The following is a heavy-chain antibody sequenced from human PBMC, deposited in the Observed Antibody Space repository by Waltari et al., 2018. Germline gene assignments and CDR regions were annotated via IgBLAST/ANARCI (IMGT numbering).Heavy chain of an antibody. CDR3: ARGHCTGGSCHSGDNFDL. V-gene: IGHV3-53*03. CDR1: GFLVEATY. D-gene: IGHD2-15*01. Sequence: EVNLVESGGGLVQPGESLRLSCAASGFLVEATYMTWVRQAPGKGLEWVSVIYSGITTYYADSAKDRFIISRDNSKNTLFLQMNSLRAEDTAVYYCARGHCTGGSCHSGDNFDLWGQGTLVTVSS. J-gene: IGHJ4*02. CDR2: IYSGITT.